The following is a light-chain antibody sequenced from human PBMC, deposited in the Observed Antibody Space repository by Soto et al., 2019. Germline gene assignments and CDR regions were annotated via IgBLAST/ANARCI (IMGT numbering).Light chain of an antibody. CDR3: QQSYRTPPIT. Sequence: IQMTQSLSSLSASVGDRVSISCRASQSIRSYLNWYQQKPGQAPKLLIYAASNLQSGVPSRFSGSGSGADFTLTISSLQPEDFATYYCQQSYRTPPITFGQGTRLAVK. J-gene: IGKJ5*01. CDR1: QSIRSY. V-gene: IGKV1-39*01. CDR2: AAS.